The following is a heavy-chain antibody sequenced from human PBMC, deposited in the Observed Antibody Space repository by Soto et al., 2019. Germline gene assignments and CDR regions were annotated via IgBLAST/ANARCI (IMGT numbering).Heavy chain of an antibody. D-gene: IGHD6-13*01. CDR1: GGPLNSPDYY. Sequence: SETLSLTCNVSGGPLNSPDYYWSWIRQSPGKGLEWIGYLYFNGGTQYNPSLRTPVSMSLDTSKKHFSLKMRSVTAADTAVYYCARGISKYSSWYEPHPWFDAWGQGALVPVSS. CDR3: ARGISKYSSWYEPHPWFDA. J-gene: IGHJ5*02. V-gene: IGHV4-30-4*08. CDR2: LYFNGGT.